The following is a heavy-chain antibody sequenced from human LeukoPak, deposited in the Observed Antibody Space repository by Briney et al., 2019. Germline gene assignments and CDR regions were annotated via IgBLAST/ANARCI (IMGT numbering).Heavy chain of an antibody. CDR3: ASSRANLASGDSVVVPVAFYYYYYMDV. V-gene: IGHV1-69*13. J-gene: IGHJ6*03. CDR1: GGALSTYG. Sequence: ASVKVSCKASGGALSTYGISWVRQAPGQGLEWMGGIIPIFGTTNYATNFQGRVTITADESTSTAYMEVSGLRSDDTAVHYCASSRANLASGDSVVVPVAFYYYYYMDVWGKGTTVTVSS. D-gene: IGHD2-2*01. CDR2: IIPIFGTT.